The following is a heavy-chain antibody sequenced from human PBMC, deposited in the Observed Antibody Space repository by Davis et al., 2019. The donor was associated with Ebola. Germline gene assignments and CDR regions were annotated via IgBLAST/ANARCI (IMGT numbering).Heavy chain of an antibody. CDR3: ARDLGGGRSGSYFPFDY. CDR1: GGSISSHY. J-gene: IGHJ4*02. Sequence: SETLSLTCTVSGGSISSHYWSWIRQPPGKGLEWIGYIFYSGSTNYNPSLKSRATISVDTSKNQFSLKLTSVTAADTAVYYCARDLGGGRSGSYFPFDYWGQGTLVTVSS. D-gene: IGHD1-26*01. V-gene: IGHV4-59*11. CDR2: IFYSGST.